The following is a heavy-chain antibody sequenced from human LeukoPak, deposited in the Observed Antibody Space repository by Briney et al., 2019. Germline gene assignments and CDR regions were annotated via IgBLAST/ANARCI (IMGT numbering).Heavy chain of an antibody. CDR3: AGSSGPNWFDP. Sequence: PGGSLRLSCAASGFTFSSYEMNWVRRAPGKGLEWVSYISSSGSTIYYADSVKGRFTISRDNAKNSPYLQMNSLRAEDTAVYYCAGSSGPNWFDPWGQGTLVTVSS. D-gene: IGHD3-22*01. J-gene: IGHJ5*02. CDR1: GFTFSSYE. V-gene: IGHV3-48*03. CDR2: ISSSGSTI.